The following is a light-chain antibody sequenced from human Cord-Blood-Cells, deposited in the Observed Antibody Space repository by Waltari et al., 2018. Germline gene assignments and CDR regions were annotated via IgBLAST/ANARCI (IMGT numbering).Light chain of an antibody. J-gene: IGKJ3*01. Sequence: DIVMTQSPDSLAVSLGERATINCKSSQSVLYSSNNKNYLAWYQQKPGQPPKLLIYWASTRESGVRDRFSGSGSGTDFTLTNSSLQADDVAFYYCQQYYSTPTFGPGTKVDIK. CDR3: QQYYSTPT. V-gene: IGKV4-1*01. CDR1: QSVLYSSNNKNY. CDR2: WAS.